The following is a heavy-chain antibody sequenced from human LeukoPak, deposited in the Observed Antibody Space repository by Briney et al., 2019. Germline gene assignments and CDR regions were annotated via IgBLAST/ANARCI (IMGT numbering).Heavy chain of an antibody. CDR3: ARSEVIAAQYFDY. D-gene: IGHD2-15*01. J-gene: IGHJ4*02. Sequence: SETLSLTCAVSGVSISSGDYSWSWIRQPPGKGLEWMGYIYHSGSTYYNPSLKSRVTISVDRSKNQFSLKLSSVTAADTAVYYCARSEVIAAQYFDYWGQGTLVTVSS. CDR1: GVSISSGDYS. V-gene: IGHV4-30-2*01. CDR2: IYHSGST.